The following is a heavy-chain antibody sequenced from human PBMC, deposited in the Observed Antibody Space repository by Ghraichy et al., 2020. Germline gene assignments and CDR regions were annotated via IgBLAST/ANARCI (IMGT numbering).Heavy chain of an antibody. CDR1: GSTFTGQY. Sequence: ASVKVSCKASGSTFTGQYMHWVRVAPGQGVERMGWINPNSGGTNYAQQFQGRVTMTRDTSISTAYMELSRLRSDDTAVDYCARDLGSGHDYWGHGTLGTGSS. V-gene: IGHV1-2*02. D-gene: IGHD6-19*01. CDR2: INPNSGGT. CDR3: ARDLGSGHDY. J-gene: IGHJ4*01.